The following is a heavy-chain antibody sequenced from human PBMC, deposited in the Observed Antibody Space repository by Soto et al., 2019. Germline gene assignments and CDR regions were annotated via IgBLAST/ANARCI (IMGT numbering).Heavy chain of an antibody. CDR1: GYTFTSYY. D-gene: IGHD6-6*01. CDR2: INPSGGST. J-gene: IGHJ6*02. CDR3: ARVQAARRYYYGMDV. Sequence: QVQLVQSGAEVKKPGASVKVSCKASGYTFTSYYMHWVRQAPGQGLEWMGIINPSGGSTSYAQKFQGRVTMTRDTSTSTVYMEVGSLRSEDTAVYYCARVQAARRYYYGMDVWGQGTTVTVSS. V-gene: IGHV1-46*01.